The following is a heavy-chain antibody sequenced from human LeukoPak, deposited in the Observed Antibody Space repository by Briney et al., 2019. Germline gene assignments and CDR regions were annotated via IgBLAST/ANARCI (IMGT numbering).Heavy chain of an antibody. V-gene: IGHV1-2*02. CDR1: GYTFTGYY. CDR3: ARVRNYGSGSPNFDY. D-gene: IGHD3-10*01. CDR2: INPNSGGT. Sequence: GASVKVSCKASGYTFTGYYMHWVRQAPGQGLEWMGWINPNSGGTNYAQKFQGRVTMTRDTSISTAYMELSRLRSDDTAVYYCARVRNYGSGSPNFDYWGQGTLVTVSS. J-gene: IGHJ4*02.